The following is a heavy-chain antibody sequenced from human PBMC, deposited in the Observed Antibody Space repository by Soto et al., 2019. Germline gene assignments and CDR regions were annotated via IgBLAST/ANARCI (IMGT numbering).Heavy chain of an antibody. CDR1: GLAVSTDY. CDR2: IYVGGGT. J-gene: IGHJ5*02. Sequence: EVHLVESGGDLVQPGGSLRLSCAASGLAVSTDYMTWVRQAPGKGLEWVSLIYVGGGTYYADSVKGRFTISRDNSNSTLYLQMNSLRAEDTAVYCCAVYAARHWFGPWGQGTLVTVSS. D-gene: IGHD6-6*01. V-gene: IGHV3-66*01. CDR3: AVYAARHWFGP.